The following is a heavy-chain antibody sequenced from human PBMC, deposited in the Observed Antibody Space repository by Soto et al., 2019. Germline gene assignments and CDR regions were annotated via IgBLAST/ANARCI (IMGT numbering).Heavy chain of an antibody. Sequence: RRLSCAASGFTSSNHWMNWVRQAPGKGLEWVANIKPDGSAKYYADSVRGRFTISRDNAKNSVNLQMDSLRAEDTALYYCLGSGTASSWGQGTPVTVSS. V-gene: IGHV3-7*01. CDR3: LGSGTASS. D-gene: IGHD1-1*01. J-gene: IGHJ5*02. CDR2: IKPDGSAK. CDR1: GFTSSNHW.